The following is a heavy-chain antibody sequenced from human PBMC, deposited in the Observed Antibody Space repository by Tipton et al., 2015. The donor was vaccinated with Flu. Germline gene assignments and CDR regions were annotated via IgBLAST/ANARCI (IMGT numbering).Heavy chain of an antibody. CDR2: INHSGNT. Sequence: TLSLTCTVSGGSITSNSYYWGWIRQSPGKGLEWIGNINHSGNTYHNPSLKSRVTISVDTSKNQFSLKLSSVTAADTAVYYCARRDFSNYVSDPKNWFDPWGQGTLVTVSS. CDR1: GGSITSNSYY. CDR3: ARRDFSNYVSDPKNWFDP. D-gene: IGHD4-11*01. J-gene: IGHJ5*02. V-gene: IGHV4-39*07.